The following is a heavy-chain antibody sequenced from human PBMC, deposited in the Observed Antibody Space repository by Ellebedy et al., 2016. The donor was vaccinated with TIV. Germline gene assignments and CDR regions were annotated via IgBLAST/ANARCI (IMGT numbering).Heavy chain of an antibody. V-gene: IGHV4-39*01. D-gene: IGHD2-21*02. J-gene: IGHJ4*02. CDR1: GGSLSSTRYY. CDR2: VYYSGSP. Sequence: MPGGSLRLSCSVSGGSLSSTRYYWAWIRQPPGKGLEYIGRVYYSGSPYYSPSFKSRVTLSADTSKNQFSLNLRTATAADTAVYYCARTDPWQPIDDWGQGILVSVSS. CDR3: ARTDPWQPIDD.